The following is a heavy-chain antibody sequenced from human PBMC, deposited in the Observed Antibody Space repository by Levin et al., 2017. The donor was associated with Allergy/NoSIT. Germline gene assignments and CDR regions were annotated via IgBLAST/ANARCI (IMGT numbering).Heavy chain of an antibody. CDR3: ARGQKWLRSSYYYYYGMDG. V-gene: IGHV4-34*01. J-gene: IGHJ6*02. Sequence: SQTLSLTCAVYGGSFSGYYWSWIRQPPGKGLEWIGEINHSGSTNYNPSLKSRVTISVDTSKNQFSLKLSSVTAADTAVYYCARGQKWLRSSYYYYYGMDGWGQGTTVTVSS. CDR1: GGSFSGYY. CDR2: INHSGST. D-gene: IGHD5-12*01.